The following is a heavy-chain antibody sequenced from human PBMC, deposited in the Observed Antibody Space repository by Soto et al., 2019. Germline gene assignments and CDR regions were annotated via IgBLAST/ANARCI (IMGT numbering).Heavy chain of an antibody. D-gene: IGHD6-6*01. CDR3: ARGGAALNLFDY. CDR2: IYHSGST. Sequence: SETLSLTCAVSGGSISSGGYSWSWIRQPPGKGLEWIGYIYHSGSTYYNPSLKSRVTISVDRSKNQFSLKLSSVTAADTAVYYCARGGAALNLFDYWGQGTLVTVSS. CDR1: GGSISSGGYS. V-gene: IGHV4-30-2*01. J-gene: IGHJ4*02.